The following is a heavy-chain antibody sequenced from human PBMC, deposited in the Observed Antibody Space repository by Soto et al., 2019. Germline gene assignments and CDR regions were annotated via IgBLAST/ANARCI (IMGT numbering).Heavy chain of an antibody. CDR1: GFTFSTYW. Sequence: GGSLRLSGAASGFTFSTYWMSWARQAPGKGLEWVANIKQDGSEKYYVDSVKGRFTISRDNAKNSLYLQMNSLRAEDTAVYYCARGGRRSGSYAYAFDIWSQGTMVTVSS. V-gene: IGHV3-7*03. D-gene: IGHD1-26*01. CDR2: IKQDGSEK. J-gene: IGHJ3*02. CDR3: ARGGRRSGSYAYAFDI.